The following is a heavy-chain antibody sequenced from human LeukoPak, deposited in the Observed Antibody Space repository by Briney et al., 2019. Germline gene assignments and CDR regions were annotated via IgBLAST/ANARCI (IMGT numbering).Heavy chain of an antibody. CDR2: IYYSGST. V-gene: IGHV4-39*07. CDR1: GGSISSSSYY. D-gene: IGHD6-19*01. Sequence: PSETLSLTCTVSGGSISSSSYYWGWIRQPPGKGLEWIGTIYYSGSTFYNPSLKSRVTISVDTSKNQFSLKLSSLTAADTAVYYCARQQWLVADFDYWGQGTLVTVSS. CDR3: ARQQWLVADFDY. J-gene: IGHJ4*02.